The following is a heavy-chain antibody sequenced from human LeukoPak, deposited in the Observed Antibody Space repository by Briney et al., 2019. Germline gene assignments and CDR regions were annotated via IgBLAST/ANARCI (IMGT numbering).Heavy chain of an antibody. CDR3: ARAGYYRFDY. V-gene: IGHV3-74*01. CDR2: INPDGSTI. D-gene: IGHD1-26*01. J-gene: IGHJ4*02. CDR1: GFTFSSYW. Sequence: GGSLRLSCAASGFTFSSYWVHWVRRAPGKGLMWVSRINPDGSTIDYADSVKGRFTISRDNAKNTLYLQMNSLRAEDTAVYYCARAGYYRFDYWGQGTLVTVSS.